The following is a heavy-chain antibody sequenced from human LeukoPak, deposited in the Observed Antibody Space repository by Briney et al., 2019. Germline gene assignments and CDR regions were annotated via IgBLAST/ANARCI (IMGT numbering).Heavy chain of an antibody. V-gene: IGHV1-18*01. CDR2: ISAYNGNT. CDR3: ARAGQWLVQSY. CDR1: GYTFTSYG. Sequence: ASVKVSCKASGYTFTSYGISWVRQAPGQGLEWMGWISAYNGNTNYAQKLQGRVTMTRDTSISTAYMELSRLRSDDTAVYYCARAGQWLVQSYWGQGTLVTVSS. J-gene: IGHJ4*02. D-gene: IGHD6-19*01.